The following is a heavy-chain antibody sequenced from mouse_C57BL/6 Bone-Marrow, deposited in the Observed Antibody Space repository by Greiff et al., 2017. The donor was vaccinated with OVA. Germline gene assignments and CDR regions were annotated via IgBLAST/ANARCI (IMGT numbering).Heavy chain of an antibody. Sequence: DVHLVESGGGLVQPKGSLKLSCAASGFSFNTYAMNWVRQAPGKGLEWVARIRSKSNNYATYYADSVKDRFTISRDDSESMLYLQMNNLKTEDTAMYYCVRTGTGAYWGQGTLVTVSA. J-gene: IGHJ3*01. D-gene: IGHD4-1*01. V-gene: IGHV10-1*01. CDR2: IRSKSNNYAT. CDR3: VRTGTGAY. CDR1: GFSFNTYA.